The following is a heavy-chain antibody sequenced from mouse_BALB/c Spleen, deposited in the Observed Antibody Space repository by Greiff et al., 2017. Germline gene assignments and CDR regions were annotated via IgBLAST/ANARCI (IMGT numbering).Heavy chain of an antibody. CDR2: IYPYNGGT. Sequence: EVQLQQSGPELVKPGASVKISCKASGYTFTDYNMHWVKQSHGKSLEWIGYIYPYNGGTGYNQKFKSKATLTVDNSSSTAYMELRSLTSEDSAVYYCARGVRRGYFDVWGAGTTVTVSS. CDR3: ARGVRRGYFDV. D-gene: IGHD2-14*01. V-gene: IGHV1S29*02. J-gene: IGHJ1*01. CDR1: GYTFTDYN.